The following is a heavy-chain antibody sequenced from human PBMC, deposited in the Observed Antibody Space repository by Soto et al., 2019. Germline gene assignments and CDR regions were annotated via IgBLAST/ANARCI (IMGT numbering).Heavy chain of an antibody. CDR2: VSGSGSTT. CDR1: GFSFIMYA. V-gene: IGHV3-23*01. Sequence: VGSLRLSCAASGFSFIMYAFHLVRQATGKGLEWVSGVSGSGSTTYYADSVKGRFIISRDNSKKTAFLYMNSLRAEDTAVYYCARDPTYSADSESPHYFDYWGQGTLVTVSS. CDR3: ARDPTYSADSESPHYFDY. J-gene: IGHJ4*02. D-gene: IGHD3-10*01.